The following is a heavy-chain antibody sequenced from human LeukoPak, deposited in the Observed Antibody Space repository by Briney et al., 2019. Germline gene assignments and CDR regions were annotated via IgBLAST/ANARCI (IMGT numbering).Heavy chain of an antibody. J-gene: IGHJ5*02. CDR2: IYYSGST. V-gene: IGHV4-31*03. CDR3: ARQYYYDSSGYYYAHNWFDP. CDR1: GGSISSGGYY. Sequence: ASETLSLTCTVSGGSISSGGYYWSWIRQHPGKGLEWIGYIYYSGSTYYNPSLKSRVTISVDTSKNQFSLKLSSVTAADTAVYYCARQYYYDSSGYYYAHNWFDPWGQGTLVTVSS. D-gene: IGHD3-22*01.